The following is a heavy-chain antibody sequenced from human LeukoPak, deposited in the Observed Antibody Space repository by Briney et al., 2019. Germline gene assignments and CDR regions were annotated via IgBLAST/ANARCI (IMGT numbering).Heavy chain of an antibody. CDR3: ARRVKLGYCSSTSCFTLPDAFDI. CDR1: GYSFTSYW. J-gene: IGHJ3*02. V-gene: IGHV5-10-1*01. Sequence: GESLKISCKGSGYSFTSYWISWVRQMPGKGLEWMGRIDPSGSYTNYSPSFQGHVTISADKSISTAYLQWSSLKASDTAMYYCARRVKLGYCSSTSCFTLPDAFDIWGQGTMVTDSS. CDR2: IDPSGSYT. D-gene: IGHD2-2*02.